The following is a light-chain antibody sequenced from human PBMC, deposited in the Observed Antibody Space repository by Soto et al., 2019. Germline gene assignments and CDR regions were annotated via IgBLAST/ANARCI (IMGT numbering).Light chain of an antibody. Sequence: QSVLTQPPSASGTPGQRVTISCSGSSSDIGSNTVSWYQQLPGTATNLLIYSDNQRPSGGPDRFSGSKSGPSASLAISGLQSEDEADYYCAAWDDRLIGYVFGTGTKVTVL. CDR3: AAWDDRLIGYV. V-gene: IGLV1-44*01. J-gene: IGLJ1*01. CDR1: SSDIGSNT. CDR2: SDN.